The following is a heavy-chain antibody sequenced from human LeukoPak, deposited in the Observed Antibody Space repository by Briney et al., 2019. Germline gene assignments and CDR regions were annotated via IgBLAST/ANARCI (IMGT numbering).Heavy chain of an antibody. J-gene: IGHJ6*02. D-gene: IGHD3-10*01. V-gene: IGHV1-69*13. CDR1: GGTFSSYA. Sequence: SVKVSFKASGGTFSSYAISWVRQAPGQGLEWMGGIIPIFGTANYAQKFQGRVTITADESTSTAYMELSSLRSEDTAVYYCARWDGSGSYYSEYYYYGMDVWGQGTTVTVSS. CDR2: IIPIFGTA. CDR3: ARWDGSGSYYSEYYYYGMDV.